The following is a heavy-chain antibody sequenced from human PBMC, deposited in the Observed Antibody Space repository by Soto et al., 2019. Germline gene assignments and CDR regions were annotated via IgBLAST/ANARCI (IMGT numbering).Heavy chain of an antibody. V-gene: IGHV4-61*01. CDR3: ARTRDFWSGNDAFDI. CDR1: GGSVSSGSYY. J-gene: IGHJ3*02. D-gene: IGHD3-3*01. Sequence: SETLSLTSTVSGGSVSSGSYYWSWIRQPPGKGLEWIGYMYYSGSTNYNPSLKSRVTISLDTSKNQFSLKLSSVTAADTAVYFCARTRDFWSGNDAFDIWGQGTMVT. CDR2: MYYSGST.